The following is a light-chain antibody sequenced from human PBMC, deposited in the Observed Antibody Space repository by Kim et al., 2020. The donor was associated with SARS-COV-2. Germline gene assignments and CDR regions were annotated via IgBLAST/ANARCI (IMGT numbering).Light chain of an antibody. V-gene: IGKV3-15*01. CDR3: QQYNNWPAA. Sequence: VSPGEKATLSCRASQSVSSNLAWYQQKPGQAPRPLIYGASTRATGIPARFSGSGSGTEYTLTISSLQSEEFAVYYCQQYNNWPAAFGQGTKVEIK. CDR1: QSVSSN. J-gene: IGKJ1*01. CDR2: GAS.